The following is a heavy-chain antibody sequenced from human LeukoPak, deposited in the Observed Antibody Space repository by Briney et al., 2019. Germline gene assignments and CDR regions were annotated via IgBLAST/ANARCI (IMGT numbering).Heavy chain of an antibody. Sequence: ASVKVSCKASGYTFTGYYMHWVRQAPGQGLEWMGRTDPNSGGTNYAEKFQGRVTMTRDTSISTAYMELSRLRSDDTAVYYCARDSATSGYYYMEVWGKGTTVTVSS. CDR2: TDPNSGGT. V-gene: IGHV1-2*06. CDR3: ARDSATSGYYYMEV. J-gene: IGHJ6*03. CDR1: GYTFTGYY. D-gene: IGHD1-26*01.